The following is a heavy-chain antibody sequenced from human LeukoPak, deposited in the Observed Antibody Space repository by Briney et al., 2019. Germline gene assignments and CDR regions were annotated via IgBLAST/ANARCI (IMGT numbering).Heavy chain of an antibody. CDR1: GFTFSSYA. D-gene: IGHD3-3*01. V-gene: IGHV3-23*01. Sequence: RGSLRLSCAASGFTFSSYAMSWVRQAPGKGLEWVSAISGSGGSTYYADSVKGRFTISRDNSKNTLYLQMNSLRAEDTAVYYCAKVQGITIFGVVTENAFDIWGQGTMVTVSS. CDR2: ISGSGGST. J-gene: IGHJ3*02. CDR3: AKVQGITIFGVVTENAFDI.